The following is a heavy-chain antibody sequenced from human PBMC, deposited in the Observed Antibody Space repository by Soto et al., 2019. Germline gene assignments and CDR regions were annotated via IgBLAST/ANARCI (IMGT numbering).Heavy chain of an antibody. Sequence: SVKVSCKASGGPFSSYAISWVRQAPGQGLEWMGGIIPIFGTANYAQKFQGRVTITADESTSTAYMELSSLRSEDTAVYYCARGLYYYDSSGYLLDYWGQGTLVTVSS. J-gene: IGHJ4*02. CDR1: GGPFSSYA. CDR2: IIPIFGTA. CDR3: ARGLYYYDSSGYLLDY. D-gene: IGHD3-22*01. V-gene: IGHV1-69*13.